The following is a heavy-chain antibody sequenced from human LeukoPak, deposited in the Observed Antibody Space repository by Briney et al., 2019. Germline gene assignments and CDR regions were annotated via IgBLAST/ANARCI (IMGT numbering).Heavy chain of an antibody. D-gene: IGHD4-17*01. V-gene: IGHV1-69*13. CDR3: AREGTVTTFDY. J-gene: IGHJ4*02. CDR1: GGTFSSYA. Sequence: GASVKVSCKASGGTFSSYAISWVRQAPGQGLEWMGGIIPIFGTANYAQKFQGRVTITADESTSTAYMELSSLRSEDTAVYYRAREGTVTTFDYWGQGTLVTVSS. CDR2: IIPIFGTA.